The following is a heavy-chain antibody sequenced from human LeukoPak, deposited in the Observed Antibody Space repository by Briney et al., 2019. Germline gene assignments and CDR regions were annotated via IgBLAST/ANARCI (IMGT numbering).Heavy chain of an antibody. D-gene: IGHD2-2*01. Sequence: GGSLRLSCAASGFTFSSYAMSWVRQAPGKGLEWVGAICGSGGSTYYAASVKGRFTISRDNSKNTLYLQMNSLRADHTDVYYCAKDPQAATQVDCSLSSCYARKPWGYGMDVWGQGTTVTV. CDR1: GFTFSSYA. V-gene: IGHV3-23*01. CDR3: AKDPQAATQVDCSLSSCYARKPWGYGMDV. J-gene: IGHJ6*02. CDR2: ICGSGGST.